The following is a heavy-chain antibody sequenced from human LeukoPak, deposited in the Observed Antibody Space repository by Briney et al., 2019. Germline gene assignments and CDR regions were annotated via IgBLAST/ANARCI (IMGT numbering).Heavy chain of an antibody. D-gene: IGHD3-22*01. J-gene: IGHJ4*02. CDR1: GFTFSSYA. CDR2: ISGSGGST. Sequence: GGSLRLSCAASGFTFSSYAMSWVRQAPGKGLEWVSAISGSGGSTYYADSVKGRFTISRDNSKNTLYLQMNSLGAEDTAVYYCANSYDYYYDSSGYLDYWGQGTLVTVSS. CDR3: ANSYDYYYDSSGYLDY. V-gene: IGHV3-23*01.